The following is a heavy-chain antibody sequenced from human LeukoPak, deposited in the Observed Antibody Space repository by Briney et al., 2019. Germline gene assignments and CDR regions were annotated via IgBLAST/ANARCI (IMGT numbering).Heavy chain of an antibody. CDR1: GYTFTGYY. V-gene: IGHV1-2*02. D-gene: IGHD1-26*01. CDR2: INPNSGGT. Sequence: GASVKVSCKASGYTFTGYYMHWVRQAPGQGLEWMGWINPNSGGTNYAQKFQGRVTMTRDTSISTAYMELSRLRSDDTAVYYCARIRWELLPRRFKVVDYWGQGTLVTVSS. J-gene: IGHJ4*02. CDR3: ARIRWELLPRRFKVVDY.